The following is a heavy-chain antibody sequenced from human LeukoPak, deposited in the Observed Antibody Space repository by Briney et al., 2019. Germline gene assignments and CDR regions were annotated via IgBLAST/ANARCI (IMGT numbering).Heavy chain of an antibody. CDR1: GGTFSSYA. D-gene: IGHD2-21*01. V-gene: IGHV1-69*01. J-gene: IGHJ4*02. Sequence: SVKVSCKASGGTFSSYAISWVRQAPGQGLEWMGGIIPIFGTANYAQKFQGRVTITADESTSTAYMELSSLRSEGTAVYYCARAFCGGDCYSRWHYFDYWGQGTLVTVSS. CDR3: ARAFCGGDCYSRWHYFDY. CDR2: IIPIFGTA.